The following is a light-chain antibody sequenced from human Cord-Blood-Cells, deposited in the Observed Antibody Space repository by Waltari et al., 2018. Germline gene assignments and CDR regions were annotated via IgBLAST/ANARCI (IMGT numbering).Light chain of an antibody. CDR3: QQYNNWPPFT. J-gene: IGKJ3*01. CDR2: GAS. V-gene: IGKV3-15*01. CDR1: QSVSRN. Sequence: EIVMTQSPATLSVSPGERATLSCRASQSVSRNSAWYQQKPGQAPRLLIYGASTRATGIPARFSGSGSGTEFTLTISSLQSEDFAVYYCQQYNNWPPFTFGPGTKVDIK.